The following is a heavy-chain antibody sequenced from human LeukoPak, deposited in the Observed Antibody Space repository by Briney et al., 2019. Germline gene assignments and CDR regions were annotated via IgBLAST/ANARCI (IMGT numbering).Heavy chain of an antibody. CDR2: IIPILGIP. D-gene: IGHD4-17*01. Sequence: ASVKVSCKASGGTLSYDINWVRQAPGQGLEWMGRIIPILGIPNYAQKFQGRLTITADKSSSTAYMELSSLTSEDTAVYYCASPRVTSVTTSGYGMDVWGQGTAVTVPS. V-gene: IGHV1-69*04. CDR1: GGTLSYD. J-gene: IGHJ6*02. CDR3: ASPRVTSVTTSGYGMDV.